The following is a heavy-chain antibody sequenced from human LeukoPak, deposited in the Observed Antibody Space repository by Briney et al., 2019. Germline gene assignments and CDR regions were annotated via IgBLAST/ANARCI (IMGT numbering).Heavy chain of an antibody. Sequence: ASVYVSFKSSGYTFTSYYMHWVRQPPGQGLEWMGIINPSGGSTSYPQKLQGRVTMNSHTSTRTVYMELSRLRCEDTAVYYCARDQAGQAYFQHWGQGTLVTVCS. CDR2: INPSGGST. CDR3: ARDQAGQAYFQH. CDR1: GYTFTSYY. V-gene: IGHV1-46*01. J-gene: IGHJ1*01. D-gene: IGHD6-19*01.